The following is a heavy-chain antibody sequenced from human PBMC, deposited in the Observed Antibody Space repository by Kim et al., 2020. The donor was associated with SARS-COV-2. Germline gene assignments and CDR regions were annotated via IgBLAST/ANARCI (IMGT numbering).Heavy chain of an antibody. V-gene: IGHV3-30*02. J-gene: IGHJ6*02. CDR3: AKASRGAARTKGQAYGMDV. Sequence: RFTISRDKSKNTLDLQMNSLRAEDTAVYYCAKASRGAARTKGQAYGMDVWGQGTTVTVSS. D-gene: IGHD6-6*01.